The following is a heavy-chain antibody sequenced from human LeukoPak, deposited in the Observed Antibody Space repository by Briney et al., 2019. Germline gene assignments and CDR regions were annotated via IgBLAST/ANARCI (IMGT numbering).Heavy chain of an antibody. CDR1: GASTSAYY. Sequence: SETLSLTCTVSGASTSAYYWSWVRQPPGKGLEWIGYSYSGGNANYNPSLKSRVTISIDTSENQFSLRLTSVTAADTAVYFCAHSKRGGGYYINAFAVWGQGALVTISS. V-gene: IGHV4-59*01. J-gene: IGHJ3*01. D-gene: IGHD1-26*01. CDR3: AHSKRGGGYYINAFAV. CDR2: SYSGGNA.